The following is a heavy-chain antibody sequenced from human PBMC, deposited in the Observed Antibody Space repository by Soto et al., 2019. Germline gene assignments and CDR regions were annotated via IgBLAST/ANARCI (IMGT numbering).Heavy chain of an antibody. J-gene: IGHJ5*02. CDR2: IYYSGST. Sequence: QLQLQESGPGLVKPSQTLSLTCTVSGGSISSGDYYWSWIRQPPGKGLEWIGYIYYSGSTYYNPSLKSRVTISVDTSKNQFSLKLSSVTAADTAVYYCARSIVVVVAATKAFDPWGQGTLVTVSS. CDR1: GGSISSGDYY. D-gene: IGHD2-15*01. V-gene: IGHV4-30-4*01. CDR3: ARSIVVVVAATKAFDP.